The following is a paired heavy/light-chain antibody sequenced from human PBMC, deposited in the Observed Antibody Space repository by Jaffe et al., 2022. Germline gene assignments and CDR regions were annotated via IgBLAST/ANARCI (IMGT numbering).Light chain of an antibody. Sequence: QSALTQPPSASGSPGQSVTISCTGTSSDVGGYNYVSWYQQHPGKAPKLMIYEVSKRPSGVPDRFSGSKSGNTASLTVSGLQAEDEADYYCSSYAGSNNYYVFGTGTKVTVL. CDR3: SSYAGSNNYYV. CDR2: EVS. V-gene: IGLV2-8*01. J-gene: IGLJ1*01. CDR1: SSDVGGYNY.
Heavy chain of an antibody. CDR3: ARGGGENYDYIWGSYYYYYMDV. D-gene: IGHD3-16*01. CDR2: IYHSGST. J-gene: IGHJ6*03. V-gene: IGHV4-4*02. CDR1: GGSISSSNW. Sequence: QVQLQESGPGLVKPSGTLSLTCAVSGGSISSSNWWSWVRQPPGKGLEWIGEIYHSGSTNYNPSLKSRVTISVDKSKNQFSLKLSSVTAADTAVYYCARGGGENYDYIWGSYYYYYMDVWGKGTTVTVSS.